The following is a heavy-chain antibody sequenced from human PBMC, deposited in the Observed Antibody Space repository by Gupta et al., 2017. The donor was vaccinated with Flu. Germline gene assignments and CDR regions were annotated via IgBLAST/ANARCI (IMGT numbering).Heavy chain of an antibody. J-gene: IGHJ4*02. CDR3: AKQAGLEWLPDY. CDR1: TFRSYG. CDR2: ISYDGSNK. D-gene: IGHD3-3*01. V-gene: IGHV3-30*18. Sequence: TFRSYGKHWVRQAPGKGLEWVAVISYDGSNKYYADSVKGRFTLSRDNSKDTVYLQMNSLRTEDTAVYFCAKQAGLEWLPDYWGQGTLVTVSA.